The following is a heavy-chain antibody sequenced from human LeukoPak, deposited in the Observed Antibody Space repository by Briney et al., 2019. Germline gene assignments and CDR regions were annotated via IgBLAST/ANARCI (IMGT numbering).Heavy chain of an antibody. J-gene: IGHJ3*02. Sequence: PGGSLRLSCAASGFTFSSYEMNWVRQAPGKGLEWVSSISSSSSYIYYADSVKGRFTISRDNAKNSLYLQMNSLRAEDTAVYYCARGKNTAINDAFDIWGQGTMVTVSS. CDR3: ARGKNTAINDAFDI. CDR1: GFTFSSYE. V-gene: IGHV3-21*01. CDR2: ISSSSSYI. D-gene: IGHD5-18*01.